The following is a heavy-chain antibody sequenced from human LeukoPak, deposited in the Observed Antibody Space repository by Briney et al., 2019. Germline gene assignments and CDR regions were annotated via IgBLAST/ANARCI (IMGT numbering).Heavy chain of an antibody. CDR1: GFTFSNYY. J-gene: IGHJ4*02. Sequence: GGSLRLSCAASGFTFSNYYMSWVRQAPGKGLEWVANIKHDGSEKYYVDSVKGRFTISRDNADNSLYLQMSSLRAEDTALYYCAGSNCGGDCYLGFDYWGQGTLVTVSS. D-gene: IGHD2-21*02. CDR2: IKHDGSEK. V-gene: IGHV3-7*01. CDR3: AGSNCGGDCYLGFDY.